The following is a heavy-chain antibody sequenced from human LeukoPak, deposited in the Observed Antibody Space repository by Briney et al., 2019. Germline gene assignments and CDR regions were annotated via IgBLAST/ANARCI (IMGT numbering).Heavy chain of an antibody. Sequence: ASVKVSCKASGYTFTSYAMHWVRQAPGQRLEWMGWINAGNGNTKYSQKFQGRVTITRDTSASTAYMELRSLRSDDTAVYYCARLPPVSEELYCSSTSCYHYYYMDVWGKGTTVTVSS. J-gene: IGHJ6*03. CDR1: GYTFTSYA. CDR3: ARLPPVSEELYCSSTSCYHYYYMDV. D-gene: IGHD2-2*01. CDR2: INAGNGNT. V-gene: IGHV1-3*01.